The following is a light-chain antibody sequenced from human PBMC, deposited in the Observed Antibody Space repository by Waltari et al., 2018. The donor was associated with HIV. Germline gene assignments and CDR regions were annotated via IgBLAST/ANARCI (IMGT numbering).Light chain of an antibody. CDR2: ATT. CDR3: LLYHDDSRPGV. CDR1: SGAVTSVNY. Sequence: QTVVTQEPSLTVSTGGTVTLTCRSSSGAVTSVNYANWFQQKPGQAPRALVYATTNKHSWTPARFSGSILGDKAALTLSGVLPEDEADYYCLLYHDDSRPGVFGGGTHLTVL. V-gene: IGLV7-43*01. J-gene: IGLJ3*02.